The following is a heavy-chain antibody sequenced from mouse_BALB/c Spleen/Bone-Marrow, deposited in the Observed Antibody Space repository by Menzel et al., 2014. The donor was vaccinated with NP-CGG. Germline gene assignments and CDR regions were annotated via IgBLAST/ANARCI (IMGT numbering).Heavy chain of an antibody. CDR3: TIRHYAMDY. CDR2: IIPNSGYS. D-gene: IGHD1-2*01. CDR1: GYTFTRYT. J-gene: IGHJ4*01. V-gene: IGHV1-4*01. Sequence: VKLQESGAELARPGASVKMSCQASGYTFTRYTMHWEKKRPGQGLEWIGYIIPNSGYSNYNQKFKDKATLTADKSSSTAYMQLSSLTSEDSAVYYCTIRHYAMDYWGQGTSVTVSS.